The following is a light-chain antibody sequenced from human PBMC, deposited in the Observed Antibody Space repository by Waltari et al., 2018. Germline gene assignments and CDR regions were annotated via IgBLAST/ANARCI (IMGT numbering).Light chain of an antibody. CDR2: QDD. CDR1: KLGDKF. V-gene: IGLV3-1*01. J-gene: IGLJ2*01. Sequence: SYELTQPPAVSVSPGQTASITCSGDKLGDKFVCWYQQKAGQSPLLVIYQDDKRPSGIPGRVSGSNPGDTATLTISGTQAMDEAVYYCQAWDSGTVFGGGTKLTVL. CDR3: QAWDSGTV.